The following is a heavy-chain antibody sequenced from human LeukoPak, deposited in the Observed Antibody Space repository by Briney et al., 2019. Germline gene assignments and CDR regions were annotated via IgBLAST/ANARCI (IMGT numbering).Heavy chain of an antibody. CDR2: ISYDGSSR. CDR3: AKDRTVGASYWYFDL. D-gene: IGHD1-26*01. Sequence: GGSLRLSCAASGFTLSTYAMHWVRQAPGKGLDWVADISYDGSSRSYADSVRGRFIISRVNSKSTLYVEMNSLRAEDTAVYYCAKDRTVGASYWYFDLWGRGTLVTVSS. CDR1: GFTLSTYA. V-gene: IGHV3-30-3*01. J-gene: IGHJ2*01.